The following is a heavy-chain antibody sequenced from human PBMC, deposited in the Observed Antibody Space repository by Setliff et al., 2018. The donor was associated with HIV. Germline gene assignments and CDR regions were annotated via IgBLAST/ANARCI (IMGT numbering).Heavy chain of an antibody. Sequence: SETLSLTCTVSRGSIYTYSWSWIRQTPGKGLEWIGYIYDTGSANYNPSLRSRVTMSVDTAKNQFSLKITSVTDADTAIYYCAGVTYSGRGENYFDWWGQVPLVTVSS. CDR1: RGSIYTYS. J-gene: IGHJ4*02. CDR3: AGVTYSGRGENYFDW. V-gene: IGHV4-59*08. CDR2: IYDTGSA. D-gene: IGHD5-12*01.